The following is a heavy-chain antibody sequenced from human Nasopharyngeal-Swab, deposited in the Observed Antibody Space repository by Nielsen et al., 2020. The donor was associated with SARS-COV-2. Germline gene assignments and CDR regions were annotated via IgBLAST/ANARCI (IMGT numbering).Heavy chain of an antibody. CDR1: GFTVSSNY. CDR3: ARPPAYSSSWYYYYGMDV. V-gene: IGHV3-66*04. J-gene: IGHJ6*02. CDR2: IYSGGST. Sequence: GESLKISCAASGFTVSSNYMSWVRQAPGKGLEWVSVIYSGGSTYYADSVKGRFTISRDNSKNTLYLQMNSLRAEDTAVYYCARPPAYSSSWYYYYGMDVWGQGTTVTVSS. D-gene: IGHD6-13*01.